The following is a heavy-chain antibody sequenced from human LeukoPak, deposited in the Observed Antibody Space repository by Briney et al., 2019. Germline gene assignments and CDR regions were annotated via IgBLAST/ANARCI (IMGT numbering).Heavy chain of an antibody. D-gene: IGHD3-16*02. CDR3: ARSPFIITFGGVISPLDY. J-gene: IGHJ4*02. CDR1: GYTFTGYY. V-gene: IGHV1-2*04. Sequence: ASVKVSCKASGYTFTGYYMHWVRQAPGQGLEWMGWINPNSGGTNYAQKFQGWVPMTRDTSISTAYMELSRLRSDDTAVYYCARSPFIITFGGVISPLDYWGQGTLVTVSS. CDR2: INPNSGGT.